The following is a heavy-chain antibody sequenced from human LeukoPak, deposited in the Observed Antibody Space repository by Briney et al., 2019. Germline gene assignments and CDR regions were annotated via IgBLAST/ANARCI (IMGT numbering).Heavy chain of an antibody. CDR1: GFTFSSYS. D-gene: IGHD6-13*01. CDR2: ISSSSSYI. J-gene: IGHJ4*02. V-gene: IGHV3-21*01. CDR3: ARGTSSWRGVDY. Sequence: PGGSLRLSCAAFGFTFSSYSMNWVRQAPGKGLEWVSSISSSSSYIYYADSVKGRFTISRDNAKNSLYLQMNSLRAEDTAVYYCARGTSSWRGVDYWGQGTLVTVSS.